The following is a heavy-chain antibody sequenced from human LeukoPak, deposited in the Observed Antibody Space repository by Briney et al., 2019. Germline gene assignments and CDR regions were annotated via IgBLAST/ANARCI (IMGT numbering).Heavy chain of an antibody. Sequence: SGGSLRLSCAASGFTFTSYYMHWVRQAPGQGLEWMGIINPSGGTTSYAQKFQGRVTMTRDTSISTAYVELSRLRSDDTAVYYCARGPLASPYFDYWGQGTLVTVSS. CDR1: GFTFTSYY. V-gene: IGHV1-46*01. J-gene: IGHJ4*02. CDR3: ARGPLASPYFDY. D-gene: IGHD3-16*01. CDR2: INPSGGTT.